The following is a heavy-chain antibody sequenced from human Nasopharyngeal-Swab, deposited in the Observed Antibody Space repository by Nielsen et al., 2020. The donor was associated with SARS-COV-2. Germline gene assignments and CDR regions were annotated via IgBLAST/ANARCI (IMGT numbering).Heavy chain of an antibody. Sequence: SETLSLTCTVSGGSISSYYWNWVRQPPGKGLEWIAYVYYSGSTKYNPSLKCRVTISVDRAKNQVSLKLTSVTAADTAVYYCARGDILTPYYYMDVWGRGTTVAVSS. CDR2: VYYSGST. J-gene: IGHJ6*03. CDR1: GGSISSYY. CDR3: ARGDILTPYYYMDV. D-gene: IGHD3-9*01. V-gene: IGHV4-59*01.